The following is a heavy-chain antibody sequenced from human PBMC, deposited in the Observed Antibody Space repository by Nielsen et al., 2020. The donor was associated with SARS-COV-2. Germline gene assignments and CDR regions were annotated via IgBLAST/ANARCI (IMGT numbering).Heavy chain of an antibody. CDR3: ATTFDY. J-gene: IGHJ4*02. CDR2: IYSGGSGT. V-gene: IGHV3-23*03. Sequence: GGSLRLSCAASGFTFSSYAMSWVRQAPGKGLEWVPLIYSGGSGTSYADSVKGRFTISRDNSKNTLYLQMNSLRAEDTAVYYCATTFDYWGQGTLVTVSS. CDR1: GFTFSSYA.